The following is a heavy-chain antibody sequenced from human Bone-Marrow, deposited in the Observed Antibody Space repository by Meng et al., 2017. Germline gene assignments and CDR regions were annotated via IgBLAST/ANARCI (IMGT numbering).Heavy chain of an antibody. CDR2: ISGSGGST. CDR3: ARQVGPDY. Sequence: VLLGESVWSLVQPGGSLRFSCAASAFTFSNYAMIWVRRGPGKGREWVSAISGSGGSTYYPDSVKGRFTISRDNSKNTLFLQMNSLRVEDTAIYYCARQVGPDYWGQGTLVTVSS. V-gene: IGHV3-23*04. D-gene: IGHD1-26*01. J-gene: IGHJ4*02. CDR1: AFTFSNYA.